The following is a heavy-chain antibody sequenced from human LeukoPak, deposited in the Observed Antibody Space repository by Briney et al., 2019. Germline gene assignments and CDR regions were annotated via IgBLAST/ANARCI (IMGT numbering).Heavy chain of an antibody. V-gene: IGHV3-21*01. Sequence: GGSLRLSCAASGFTFSSYSMNWVRQAPGKGLEWVSSISSSSSYIYYADSVKGRFTISRDNAKSSLYLQMNSLRAEDTAVYYCARGWFGELFEWFDPWGQGTLVTVSS. CDR3: ARGWFGELFEWFDP. CDR1: GFTFSSYS. D-gene: IGHD3-10*01. J-gene: IGHJ5*02. CDR2: ISSSSSYI.